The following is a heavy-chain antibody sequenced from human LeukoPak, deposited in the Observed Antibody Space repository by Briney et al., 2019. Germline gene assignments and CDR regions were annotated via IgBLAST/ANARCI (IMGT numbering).Heavy chain of an antibody. V-gene: IGHV3-21*01. CDR3: ARGPTVVTPVYPDY. CDR2: ISSSSSYI. J-gene: IGHJ4*02. CDR1: GFTFSSYS. D-gene: IGHD4-23*01. Sequence: GGSLRLSGAASGFTFSSYSMNCVRQAPGKGLEWVSSISSSSSYIYYADSVKGRFTISRDNAKNSLYLQMNSLRAEDTAAYYCARGPTVVTPVYPDYWGQGTLVTVSS.